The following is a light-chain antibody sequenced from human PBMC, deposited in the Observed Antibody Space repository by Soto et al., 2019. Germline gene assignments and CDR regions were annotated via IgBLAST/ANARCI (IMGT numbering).Light chain of an antibody. CDR1: SGHSNYA. Sequence: QLVLTQSPSASASLGASVKLTCTLSSGHSNYAIAWHQQQPEKGPRHLMKLNTDGSHSKGDGIPDRFSGSSSGAERYLTISSLQSEDEADYYCQTWGTGPWVFGGGTKLTVL. CDR3: QTWGTGPWV. V-gene: IGLV4-69*01. J-gene: IGLJ3*02. CDR2: LNTDGSH.